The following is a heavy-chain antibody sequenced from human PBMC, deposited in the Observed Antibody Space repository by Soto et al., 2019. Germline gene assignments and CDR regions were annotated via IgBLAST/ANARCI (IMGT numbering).Heavy chain of an antibody. J-gene: IGHJ6*02. CDR3: TTELGYSSSWYVYYYYYYGMDV. Sequence: EVQLVESGGGLVKPGGSLRLSCAASGFTFSNAWMSWVRQAPGKGLEWVGRIKSKTDGGTTDYAAPVKGRFTISRDDSKNTLYLQMNSLKTEDTAVYYCTTELGYSSSWYVYYYYYYGMDVWGQGTTVTVSS. CDR2: IKSKTDGGTT. V-gene: IGHV3-15*01. D-gene: IGHD6-13*01. CDR1: GFTFSNAW.